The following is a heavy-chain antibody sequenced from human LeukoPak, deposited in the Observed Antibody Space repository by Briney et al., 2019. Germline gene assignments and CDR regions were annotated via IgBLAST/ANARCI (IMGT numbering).Heavy chain of an antibody. Sequence: GGSLRLSCAASGFTFSVYWMHWVRQAPGKGLVWVSRINSDGSSTSYADSVKGRFTISRDNAKNTLYLQMNSLRAEDTAVYYCARDEDWSGYYGAFDIWGQGTMVTVSS. J-gene: IGHJ3*02. D-gene: IGHD3-3*01. CDR1: GFTFSVYW. CDR3: ARDEDWSGYYGAFDI. CDR2: INSDGSST. V-gene: IGHV3-74*01.